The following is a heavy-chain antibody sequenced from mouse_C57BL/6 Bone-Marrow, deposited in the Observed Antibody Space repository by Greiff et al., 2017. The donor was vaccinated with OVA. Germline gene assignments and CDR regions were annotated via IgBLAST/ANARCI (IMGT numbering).Heavy chain of an antibody. CDR2: ISDGGSYT. J-gene: IGHJ4*01. Sequence: EVMLVESGGGLVKPGGSLKLSCAASGFTFSSYAMSWVRQTPEKRPEWVATISDGGSYTYYPDNVKGRFTISRDNAKNNLYLQMSHLKSEDTAMYYCAYGYYDYWGQGTSVTVSS. V-gene: IGHV5-4*03. D-gene: IGHD2-3*01. CDR1: GFTFSSYA. CDR3: AYGYYDY.